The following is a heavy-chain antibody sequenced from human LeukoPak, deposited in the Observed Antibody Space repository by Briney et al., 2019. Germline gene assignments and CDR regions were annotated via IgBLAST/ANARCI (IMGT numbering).Heavy chain of an antibody. CDR1: GGSISSGGYY. Sequence: SETLSLTCTVSGGSISSGGYYWSWIRQHPGKGLEWIGYIYYSGSTNYNPSLKSRVTISIDTSKNQFSLKLNSVTAADTAVYYCASTVVVGAAAYFQHWGQATLVPVSS. J-gene: IGHJ1*01. CDR2: IYYSGST. D-gene: IGHD2-15*01. CDR3: ASTVVVGAAAYFQH. V-gene: IGHV4-61*08.